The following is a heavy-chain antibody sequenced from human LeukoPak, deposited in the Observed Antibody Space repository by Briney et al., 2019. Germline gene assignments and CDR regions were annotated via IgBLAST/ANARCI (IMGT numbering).Heavy chain of an antibody. CDR2: INPNSGGT. D-gene: IGHD2-15*01. J-gene: IGHJ4*02. V-gene: IGHV1-2*02. CDR1: GYTFTDYY. CDR3: ARGILLQGFDY. Sequence: ASVKVSCKASGYTFTDYYMHWVRQAPGQGLEWMGWINPNSGGTDYAQKFQGRVTMTRDTSISTAYMELNRLRSDDTAVYYCARGILLQGFDYWGQGTLVTVSS.